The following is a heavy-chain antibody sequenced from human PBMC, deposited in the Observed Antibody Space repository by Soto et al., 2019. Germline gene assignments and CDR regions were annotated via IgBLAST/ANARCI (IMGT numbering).Heavy chain of an antibody. CDR3: AKSKLVMFGGLDY. J-gene: IGHJ4*02. D-gene: IGHD3-10*02. Sequence: GGSLRLSCAASGFTFSSYGMHWVRQAPGKGLEWVAVISYDGSNKYYADSVKGRFTISRDNSKNTLYLQMNSLRAEDTAVYYCAKSKLVMFGGLDYWGQGTLVTVSS. V-gene: IGHV3-30*18. CDR2: ISYDGSNK. CDR1: GFTFSSYG.